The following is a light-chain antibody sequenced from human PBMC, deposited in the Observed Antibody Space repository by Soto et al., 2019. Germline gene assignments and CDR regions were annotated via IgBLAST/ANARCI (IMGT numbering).Light chain of an antibody. CDR1: KLGDKY. Sequence: SYELTQPPSVSVSPGQTASITCSGDKLGDKYACWYQQKPGQSPVLVIYQDSTRPSGIPERFSGSNSGNTATLTISGTQAMDEADYYCQAWDSSTLYVFGTGTKLTVL. V-gene: IGLV3-1*01. CDR3: QAWDSSTLYV. CDR2: QDS. J-gene: IGLJ1*01.